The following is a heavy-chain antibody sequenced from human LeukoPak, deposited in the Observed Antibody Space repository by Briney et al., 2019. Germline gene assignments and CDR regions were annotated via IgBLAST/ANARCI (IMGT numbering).Heavy chain of an antibody. Sequence: GGSLRLSCAASGFTFSSYTMSWVRQAPGKGLEWVSTISGSGGSTYYADSVKGRFTISRDNSKKMLYLQMDSLRAEDTAVYYCAKDEIDYWGQGTLVTVSS. J-gene: IGHJ4*02. CDR3: AKDEIDY. V-gene: IGHV3-23*01. CDR2: ISGSGGST. CDR1: GFTFSSYT.